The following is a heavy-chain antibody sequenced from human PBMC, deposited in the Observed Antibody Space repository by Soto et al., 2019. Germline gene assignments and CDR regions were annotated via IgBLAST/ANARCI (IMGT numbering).Heavy chain of an antibody. CDR2: ISAYNGNT. Sequence: ASVNGSCKASGYTFTSYGISWVRQAPGQGLEWMGWISAYNGNTNYAQKLQGRVTMTTDTSTSTAYMELRSLRSDDTAVYYCARTARNYDILTGYYYYSLAFDIWGQGTMVTVSS. J-gene: IGHJ3*02. D-gene: IGHD3-9*01. CDR1: GYTFTSYG. V-gene: IGHV1-18*01. CDR3: ARTARNYDILTGYYYYSLAFDI.